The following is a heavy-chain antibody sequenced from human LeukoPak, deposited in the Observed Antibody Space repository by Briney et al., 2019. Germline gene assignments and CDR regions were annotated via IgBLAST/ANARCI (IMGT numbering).Heavy chain of an antibody. Sequence: GGSLRLSCAASGFTFSSYGMTWVRQAPGKGLEWVSGISGSGGSTYYEDSVKGRFTISRDNSKNTLYLQMNSLRAEDTAVYYCAKNSGGSCYSHLDYWGQGTLVTVSS. CDR3: AKNSGGSCYSHLDY. V-gene: IGHV3-23*01. CDR1: GFTFSSYG. D-gene: IGHD2-15*01. J-gene: IGHJ4*01. CDR2: ISGSGGST.